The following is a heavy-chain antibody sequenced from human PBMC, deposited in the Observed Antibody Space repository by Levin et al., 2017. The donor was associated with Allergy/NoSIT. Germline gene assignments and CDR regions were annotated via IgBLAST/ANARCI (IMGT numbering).Heavy chain of an antibody. CDR3: TTYSSSWYYFDY. D-gene: IGHD6-13*01. Sequence: GGSLRLSCAASGFTFSNACMSWVRQAPGKGLEWVGRIKSKTDGGTIEYAAPVKGRFTISRDDSKNTLSLQMNSLKTEDTAVYYCTTYSSSWYYFDYWGQGTLVTVSS. V-gene: IGHV3-15*01. CDR2: IKSKTDGGTI. J-gene: IGHJ4*02. CDR1: GFTFSNAC.